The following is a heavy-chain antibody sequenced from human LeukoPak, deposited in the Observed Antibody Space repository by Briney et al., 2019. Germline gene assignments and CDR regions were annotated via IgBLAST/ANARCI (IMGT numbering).Heavy chain of an antibody. CDR1: GFTVSSDY. Sequence: GGSLRLSCAASGFTVSSDYMSWVRQAPGKGLEWVSVIYSGGSTYYADSVKGRFTISRDNSKNTLYLQMNSLRAEDTAVYYCAKHWNYGLNDAFDIWGQGTMVTVSS. CDR3: AKHWNYGLNDAFDI. D-gene: IGHD1-7*01. V-gene: IGHV3-53*01. J-gene: IGHJ3*02. CDR2: IYSGGST.